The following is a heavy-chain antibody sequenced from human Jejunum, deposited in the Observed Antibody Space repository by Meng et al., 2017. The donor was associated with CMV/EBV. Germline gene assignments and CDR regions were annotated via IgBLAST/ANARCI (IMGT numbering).Heavy chain of an antibody. CDR2: ISSRSSYI. D-gene: IGHD2-2*02. CDR3: TRREAAAIFGGDWFDS. CDR1: TLSTYT. V-gene: IGHV3-21*01. J-gene: IGHJ5*01. Sequence: TLSTYTMNWVRQAPGKGLEWVSSISSRSSYIYYADSVKGRFTISRDNTKNSLYLQMNSLRVEDTAVYYCTRREAAAIFGGDWFDSWGQGTLVTVSS.